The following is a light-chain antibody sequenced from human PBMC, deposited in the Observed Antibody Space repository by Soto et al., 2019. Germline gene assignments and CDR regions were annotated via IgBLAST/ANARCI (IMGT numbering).Light chain of an antibody. CDR2: DVS. CDR3: SSYTSSSTLV. Sequence: QSVLTHPASVSGSPGQSITISFTGTSSDVGGYNYVSWYQQHPGKAPKLMIYDVSNRPSGVSNRFSGSKSGNTASLTISGLQAEDEADYYCSSYTSSSTLVFGGGTKRTVL. J-gene: IGLJ2*01. CDR1: SSDVGGYNY. V-gene: IGLV2-14*01.